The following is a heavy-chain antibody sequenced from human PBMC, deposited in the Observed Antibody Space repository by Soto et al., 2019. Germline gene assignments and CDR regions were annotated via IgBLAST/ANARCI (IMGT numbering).Heavy chain of an antibody. CDR2: ISHTGDT. J-gene: IGHJ4*02. Sequence: SETLSLTCSVSGVSISSYYWSWIRQPPGMGLEWIGYISHTGDTNSNPSLTSRVSISVDSSKNQFSLKVTSVTAADTAVYYCARGYTDFVDWGQGTLVTVSS. D-gene: IGHD3-16*02. CDR1: GVSISSYY. CDR3: ARGYTDFVD. V-gene: IGHV4-59*01.